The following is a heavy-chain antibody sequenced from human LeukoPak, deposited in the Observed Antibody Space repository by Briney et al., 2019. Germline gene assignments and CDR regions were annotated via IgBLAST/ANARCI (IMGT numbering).Heavy chain of an antibody. V-gene: IGHV1-24*01. CDR1: GYTLTELS. CDR2: FDPEDGET. CDR3: AKSLEHCSGGSCYGYYYYGMDV. Sequence: VASVKVSCKVSGYTLTELSMHWVRQAPGKGLEWMAGFDPEDGETIYAQKFQGRVTMTEDTSTDTAYMELSSLRSEDTAVYYCAKSLEHCSGGSCYGYYYYGMDVWGQGTTVTVSS. J-gene: IGHJ6*02. D-gene: IGHD2-15*01.